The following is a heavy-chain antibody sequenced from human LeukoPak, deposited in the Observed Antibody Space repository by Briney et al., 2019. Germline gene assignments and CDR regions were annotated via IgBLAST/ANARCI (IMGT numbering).Heavy chain of an antibody. J-gene: IGHJ4*02. Sequence: ASVKVSCKASGGTFSSYAISWVRQAPGQGLEWMGGIIPIFGTANYAQKFQGRVTITADKSTSTAYMELSSLRSEDTAVYYCASLRYSSGFVFDYWGQGTLVTVSS. CDR2: IIPIFGTA. D-gene: IGHD6-19*01. CDR1: GGTFSSYA. CDR3: ASLRYSSGFVFDY. V-gene: IGHV1-69*06.